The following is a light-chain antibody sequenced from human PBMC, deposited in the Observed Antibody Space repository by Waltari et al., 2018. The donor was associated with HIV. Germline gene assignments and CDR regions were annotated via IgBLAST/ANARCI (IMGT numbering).Light chain of an antibody. J-gene: IGLJ2*01. Sequence: QSVLAQPPSASGTPGQRVTIPCSGTTSTIGTNSLHWYPQPPGTAPKPLIFSDNQRPSGVPDRFSGSKSGTSASLAISGLQSEDEGDYYCAAWDDSLAEPYVLFGGGTRLTVL. CDR3: AAWDDSLAEPYVL. CDR1: TSTIGTNS. CDR2: SDN. V-gene: IGLV1-44*01.